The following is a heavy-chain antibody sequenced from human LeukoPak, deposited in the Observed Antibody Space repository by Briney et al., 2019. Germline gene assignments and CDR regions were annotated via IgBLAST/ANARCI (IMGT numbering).Heavy chain of an antibody. Sequence: GGSLRLSCAASGFTFDDYAMHWVRQAPGKGLEWVSGISWNSGSIGYADSVKGRFTISRDNAKNSLYLQMNSLRAEDMALYYCAKDMGYSYGSHAFDIWGQGTMVTVSS. V-gene: IGHV3-9*03. CDR3: AKDMGYSYGSHAFDI. J-gene: IGHJ3*02. D-gene: IGHD5-18*01. CDR2: ISWNSGSI. CDR1: GFTFDDYA.